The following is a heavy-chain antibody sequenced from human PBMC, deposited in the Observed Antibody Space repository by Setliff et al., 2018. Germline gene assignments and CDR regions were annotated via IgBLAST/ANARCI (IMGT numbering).Heavy chain of an antibody. CDR2: MNPNSGNT. CDR3: ARPLPTGYYDSSGYFDY. D-gene: IGHD3-22*01. J-gene: IGHJ4*02. Sequence: ASVKVSCKASGYTFTNYDINWVRQATGQGLEWMGWMNPNSGNTGYAQKFQGRVTITRNTSISTAYMELSSLRSEDTAVYYCARPLPTGYYDSSGYFDYWGQGTLVTVSS. CDR1: GYTFTNYD. V-gene: IGHV1-8*03.